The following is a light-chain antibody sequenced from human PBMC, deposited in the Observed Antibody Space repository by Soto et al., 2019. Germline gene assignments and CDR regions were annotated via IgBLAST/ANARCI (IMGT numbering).Light chain of an antibody. J-gene: IGKJ1*01. CDR3: QQRSSWPS. CDR1: QSISSY. V-gene: IGKV3-11*01. CDR2: DAS. Sequence: EIVLTQSPATLSLSPGERATLSCRASQSISSYLAWYQQRPGQAPGLLIYDASNRATGIPARFSGSGSGTDFTLTISSLEPEDFAVYYCQQRSSWPSFGQGTKVEIK.